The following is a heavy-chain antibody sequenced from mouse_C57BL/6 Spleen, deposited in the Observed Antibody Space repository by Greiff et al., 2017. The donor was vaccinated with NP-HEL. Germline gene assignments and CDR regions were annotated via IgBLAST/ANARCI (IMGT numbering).Heavy chain of an antibody. CDR1: GFTFSDAW. V-gene: IGHV6-6*01. CDR2: IRNKANNHAT. J-gene: IGHJ3*01. CDR3: TRRDDYASWFAY. D-gene: IGHD2-4*01. Sequence: EVMLVESGGGLVQPGGSMKLSCAASGFTFSDAWMDWVRQSPEKGLEWVAEIRNKANNHATYYAESVKGRFTISRDDSKSSVYLQMNSLRAEDTGIYYCTRRDDYASWFAYWGQGTLVTVSA.